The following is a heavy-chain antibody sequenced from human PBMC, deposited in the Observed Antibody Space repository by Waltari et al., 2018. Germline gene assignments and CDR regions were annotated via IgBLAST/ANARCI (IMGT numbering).Heavy chain of an antibody. D-gene: IGHD3-3*01. V-gene: IGHV5-51*03. Sequence: EVQLVQSGAEVKKPGESLKISCKGSGYSFTSYRTGWGRQMPGKGLEWMGIIYPGDSDTRYSPSFQGQVTISADKSISTAYLQWSSLKASDTAMYYCARSKGFWSGYYMAWFDPWGQGTLVTVSS. CDR2: IYPGDSDT. J-gene: IGHJ5*02. CDR1: GYSFTSYR. CDR3: ARSKGFWSGYYMAWFDP.